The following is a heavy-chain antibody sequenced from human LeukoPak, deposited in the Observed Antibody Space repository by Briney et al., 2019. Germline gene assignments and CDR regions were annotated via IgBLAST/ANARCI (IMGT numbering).Heavy chain of an antibody. CDR3: ARDRNVGIVGGSRQYYYYYYGMDV. CDR2: FSSSSGTI. V-gene: IGHV3-48*04. CDR1: GFTFSSYT. D-gene: IGHD1-26*01. Sequence: GGSLRLSCAASGFTFSSYTMNWVRQAPGKGLEWFSYFSSSSGTIYYADSVKGRFTISRDNAKNSLYLQINSLRAEDTAVYYCARDRNVGIVGGSRQYYYYYYGMDVWGQGTTVTVSS. J-gene: IGHJ6*02.